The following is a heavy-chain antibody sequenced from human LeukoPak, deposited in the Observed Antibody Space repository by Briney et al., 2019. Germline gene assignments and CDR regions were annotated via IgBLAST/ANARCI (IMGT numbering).Heavy chain of an antibody. J-gene: IGHJ2*01. D-gene: IGHD4-17*01. CDR3: ARVRGPTVTTWYFDL. Sequence: QPGGSLRLSCGASGFTFSTHGVIWVRQAPGKGLEWVSYISPRSATIYYADSVKGRFTISRDDARNSLFLQMHSLRAGDTAVYYCARVRGPTVTTWYFDLWGRGTLVTVSS. CDR2: ISPRSATI. V-gene: IGHV3-48*01. CDR1: GFTFSTHG.